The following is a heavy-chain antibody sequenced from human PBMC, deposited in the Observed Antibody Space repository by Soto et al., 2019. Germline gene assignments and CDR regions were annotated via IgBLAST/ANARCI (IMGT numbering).Heavy chain of an antibody. CDR1: GGSISSGGYY. Sequence: SETLSLTCAVYGGSISSGGYYWSWIRQHPGKGLEWIGYIYYSGSTYYNPSLKSRVTISVDTSKNQFSLKLSSVTAADTAVYYCASLLTTGGYGMDVWGQGTTVTVSS. CDR3: ASLLTTGGYGMDV. V-gene: IGHV4-31*11. J-gene: IGHJ6*02. CDR2: IYYSGST. D-gene: IGHD1-26*01.